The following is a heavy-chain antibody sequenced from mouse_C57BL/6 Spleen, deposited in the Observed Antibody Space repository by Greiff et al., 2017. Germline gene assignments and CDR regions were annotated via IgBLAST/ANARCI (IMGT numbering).Heavy chain of an antibody. J-gene: IGHJ4*01. CDR1: GYTFTSYW. D-gene: IGHD2-3*01. CDR3: ARYDCYSYAMDY. Sequence: VQLQQPGAELVMPGASVKLSCKASGYTFTSYWMHWVKQRPGQGLEWIGEIDPSDSYTNYNQKFKGKSTLTVDKSSSTAYMPLSSLPSEDSAVYYCARYDCYSYAMDYWGQGTSVTVSS. V-gene: IGHV1-69*01. CDR2: IDPSDSYT.